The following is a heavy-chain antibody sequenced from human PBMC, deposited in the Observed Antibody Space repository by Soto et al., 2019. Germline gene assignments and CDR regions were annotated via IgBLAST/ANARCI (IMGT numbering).Heavy chain of an antibody. D-gene: IGHD4-4*01. J-gene: IGHJ5*02. CDR3: AVTVQNWFDP. V-gene: IGHV4-31*03. CDR1: GGSISSGGYY. CDR2: IYYSGST. Sequence: SETLSLTCTVSGGSISSGGYYWSWIRQHPGKGLEWIGYIYYSGSTYYNPSLKSRVTISVDTSKNQFSLKLSSVTAADTAVYYCAVTVQNWFDPWGQGTLVTVSS.